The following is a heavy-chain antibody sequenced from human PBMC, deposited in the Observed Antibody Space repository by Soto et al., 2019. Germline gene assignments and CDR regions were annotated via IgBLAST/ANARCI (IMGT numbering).Heavy chain of an antibody. CDR3: ARWRWELSFDY. Sequence: QVQLQESGPGLVKPSETLSLTCTVSGGSISSYYWSWIRQPPGKGLEWIGYIYYSGSTNYNPSLKSRVTISVDTSKNQFSLKLSSVTAADTAVYYCARWRWELSFDYWGQGTLVTVSS. D-gene: IGHD1-26*01. J-gene: IGHJ4*02. V-gene: IGHV4-59*01. CDR1: GGSISSYY. CDR2: IYYSGST.